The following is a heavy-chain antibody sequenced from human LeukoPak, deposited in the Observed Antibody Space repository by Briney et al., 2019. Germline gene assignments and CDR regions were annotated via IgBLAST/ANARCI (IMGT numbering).Heavy chain of an antibody. J-gene: IGHJ4*02. D-gene: IGHD6-19*01. CDR2: ISSSSSTI. CDR3: ARSSRGLGYSSGGDGPN. V-gene: IGHV3-48*04. CDR1: GFTFSSYS. Sequence: GGSLRLSCAASGFTFSSYSMNWVRQAPGKGLEWVSYISSSSSTIYYADSVKGRFTISRDNAKNSLYLQMNSLRAEDTAVYYCARSSRGLGYSSGGDGPNWGQGTLVTVSS.